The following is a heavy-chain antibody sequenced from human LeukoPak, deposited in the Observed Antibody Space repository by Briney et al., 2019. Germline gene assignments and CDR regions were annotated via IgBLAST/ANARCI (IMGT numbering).Heavy chain of an antibody. CDR3: AKEARAVAGNFDY. Sequence: PGGSLRLSCAASGFTFSSYGMHWVRQAPGKGLEWVAFIWYDGSNKYYADSVKGRFTISRDNSKNTLYLQMNSLRAEYTAVYYCAKEARAVAGNFDYWGPGTLVTVSS. J-gene: IGHJ4*02. D-gene: IGHD6-19*01. V-gene: IGHV3-30*02. CDR1: GFTFSSYG. CDR2: IWYDGSNK.